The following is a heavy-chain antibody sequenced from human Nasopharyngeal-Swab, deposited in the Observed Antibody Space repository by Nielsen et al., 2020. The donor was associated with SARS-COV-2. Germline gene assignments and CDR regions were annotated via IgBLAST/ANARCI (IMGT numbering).Heavy chain of an antibody. Sequence: GESLKISCAASGFTFNTYAISWVRQAPGKGLEWVSVISGSDYSTKYADSVKGRFTISRDNSKNTLYLQMNSLRAEDTAVYFCAKAYGSSWDYWGQGTLVTVSS. J-gene: IGHJ4*02. D-gene: IGHD6-13*01. CDR2: ISGSDYST. CDR1: GFTFNTYA. V-gene: IGHV3-23*01. CDR3: AKAYGSSWDY.